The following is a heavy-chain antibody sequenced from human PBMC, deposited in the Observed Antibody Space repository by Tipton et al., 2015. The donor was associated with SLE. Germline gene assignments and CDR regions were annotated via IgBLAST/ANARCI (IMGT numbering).Heavy chain of an antibody. Sequence: LRLSCDVSGYSISDGYSWEWIRQPPGRGLEWVGSIYHSGSTYYNVSLKSRVTISVDTSKNQFSLKLSSVTAADTAVYYCARGVYEDAFDVWGQGTMVTVSS. CDR3: ARGVYEDAFDV. CDR1: GYSISDGYS. J-gene: IGHJ3*01. D-gene: IGHD2/OR15-2a*01. CDR2: IYHSGST. V-gene: IGHV4-38-2*01.